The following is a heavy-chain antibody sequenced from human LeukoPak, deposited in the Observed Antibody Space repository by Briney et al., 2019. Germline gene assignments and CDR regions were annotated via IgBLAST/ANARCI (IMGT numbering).Heavy chain of an antibody. V-gene: IGHV4-59*08. CDR3: ARQPVRGVIINPDY. D-gene: IGHD3-10*01. CDR1: GGSISSYY. J-gene: IGHJ4*02. Sequence: SETLSLTCTVSGGSISSYYWSWIRQPPGKGLEWIGYIYYSGSTNYNPTLKSRVTISVDTSKNQFSLKLSSVTAADTAVYYCARQPVRGVIINPDYWGQGTLVTVSS. CDR2: IYYSGST.